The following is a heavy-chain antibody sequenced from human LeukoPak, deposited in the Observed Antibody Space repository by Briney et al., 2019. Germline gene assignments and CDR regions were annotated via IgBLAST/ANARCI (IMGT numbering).Heavy chain of an antibody. CDR1: GFIFSNNI. J-gene: IGHJ6*04. Sequence: GGSLRLSCAASGFIFSNNIMNWVRQAPGKGLEWVAVISYDGSNKYYADSVKGRFTISRDNSKNTLYLQMNSLRAEDTAVYYCAKGRIAAAGTGYYYYGMDVWGKGTTVTVSS. CDR3: AKGRIAAAGTGYYYYGMDV. D-gene: IGHD6-13*01. CDR2: ISYDGSNK. V-gene: IGHV3-30*18.